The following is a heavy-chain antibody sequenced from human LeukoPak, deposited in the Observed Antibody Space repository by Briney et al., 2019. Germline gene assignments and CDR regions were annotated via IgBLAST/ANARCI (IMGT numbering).Heavy chain of an antibody. CDR3: AKGPRRVGYCSSTSCYEIEYFQH. D-gene: IGHD2-2*01. CDR2: ISSSPGSI. Sequence: GGPLRLSCAASGFTFSTYSMNWVRQAPGKGLEWVSYISSSPGSISYADSVKGRFTISRDNSKNSLYLQMNSLRTEDTALYYCAKGPRRVGYCSSTSCYEIEYFQHWGQGTLVTVSS. V-gene: IGHV3-48*04. J-gene: IGHJ1*01. CDR1: GFTFSTYS.